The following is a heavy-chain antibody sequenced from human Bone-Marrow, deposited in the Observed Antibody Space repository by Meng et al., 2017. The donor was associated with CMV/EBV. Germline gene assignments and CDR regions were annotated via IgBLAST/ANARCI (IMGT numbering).Heavy chain of an antibody. CDR1: GYTFTSYG. J-gene: IGHJ6*02. CDR3: ATNPVGNWDRYYYYYGMDV. Sequence: DSVKVSCKASGYTFTSYGISWVRQATGQGLEWMGWMNPNSGNTGYAQKLQGRVTMTRNTSISTAYMELSSLRSEDTAVYYCATNPVGNWDRYYYYYGMDVWGQGTTVTVSS. CDR2: MNPNSGNT. V-gene: IGHV1-8*02. D-gene: IGHD7-27*01.